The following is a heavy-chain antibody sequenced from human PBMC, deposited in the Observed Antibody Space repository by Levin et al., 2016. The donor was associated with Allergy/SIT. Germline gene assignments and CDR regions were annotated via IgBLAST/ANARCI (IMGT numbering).Heavy chain of an antibody. V-gene: IGHV1-24*01. J-gene: IGHJ6*02. Sequence: ASVKVSCKVSGYTLTELSMHWVRQAPGKGLEWMGGFDPEDGETIYAQKFQGRVTMTEDTSTDTAYMELSSLRSEDTAVYYCATFVASSSHLSYYYYGMDVWGQGTTVTVSS. CDR3: ATFVASSSHLSYYYYGMDV. CDR2: FDPEDGET. CDR1: GYTLTELS. D-gene: IGHD6-6*01.